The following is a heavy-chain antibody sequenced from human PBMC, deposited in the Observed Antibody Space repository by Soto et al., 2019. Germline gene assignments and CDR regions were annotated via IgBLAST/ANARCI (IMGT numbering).Heavy chain of an antibody. J-gene: IGHJ4*02. D-gene: IGHD1-26*01. CDR1: GGSVSSGNYY. CDR2: IYYTGST. CDR3: AWKRGSYEYFDY. Sequence: QVQLQESGPGLVKPSETLSLTCTVSGGSVSSGNYYWSWIRQPPGKGLEWIGNIYYTGSTNYNPSLKSRVSISADTSKSQFSLKLSSVTAADTAVYYCAWKRGSYEYFDYWGQGTLVTVSS. V-gene: IGHV4-61*01.